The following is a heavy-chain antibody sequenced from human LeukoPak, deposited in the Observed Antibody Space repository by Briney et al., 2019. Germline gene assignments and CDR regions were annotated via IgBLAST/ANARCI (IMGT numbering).Heavy chain of an antibody. V-gene: IGHV4-61*01. Sequence: SETLSLTCTVSGGSVSSGSYYWRWIRQPPGKGLEWIGFIYYTGSTNYNPSLKSRVTISVYTSKSQFSLKLSSVTAADTAVYYCERAPYFDNFTDYYDRPGLFNYWGHGILVTVSS. J-gene: IGHJ4*01. CDR2: IYYTGST. D-gene: IGHD3-9*01. CDR3: ERAPYFDNFTDYYDRPGLFNY. CDR1: GGSVSSGSYY.